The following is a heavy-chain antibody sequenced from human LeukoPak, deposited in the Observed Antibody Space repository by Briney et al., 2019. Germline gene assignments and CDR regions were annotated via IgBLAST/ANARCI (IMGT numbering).Heavy chain of an antibody. CDR1: GGSISTYY. J-gene: IGHJ4*02. CDR3: ARHQRGFCDGGDCPYYFDH. V-gene: IGHV4-59*08. CDR2: IYYTGDT. D-gene: IGHD2-21*02. Sequence: SETLSLTCNVSGGSISTYYWSWVRQPPGKGLEWIGYIYYTGDTRSNPSLKSRVTLLVDTSKNQFSLRLTSVTAADTAVYYCARHQRGFCDGGDCPYYFDHWGQGTLVTVSS.